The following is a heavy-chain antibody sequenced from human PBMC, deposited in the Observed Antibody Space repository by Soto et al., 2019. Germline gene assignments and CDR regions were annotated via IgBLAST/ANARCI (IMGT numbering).Heavy chain of an antibody. CDR2: IKNKIEGRTT. CDR3: AHNWNLDY. V-gene: IGHV3-15*01. CDR1: GFTFSNAG. D-gene: IGHD3-3*01. Sequence: PGGSLRLSCAASGFTFSNAGVSWVRQAPGKGLEWVGRIKNKIEGRTTDYAVPVKGRFTISRDDSKNMLYLQMNSLITEDTDVYYCAHNWNLDYWGQGTPVTVSS. J-gene: IGHJ4*02.